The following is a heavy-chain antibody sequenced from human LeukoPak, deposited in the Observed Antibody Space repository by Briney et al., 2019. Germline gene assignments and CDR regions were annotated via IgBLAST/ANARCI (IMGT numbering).Heavy chain of an antibody. CDR2: TSFDGSYK. V-gene: IGHV3-30*18. J-gene: IGHJ4*02. CDR3: AKGNWRYFDY. CDR1: GFTFSSYG. Sequence: GGSLRLSCAASGFTFSSYGMHWVRQAPGKGLEWVAMTSFDGSYKNYADSVKGRFTISRDNSKNTLYLQMNSLGADDTAVYYCAKGNWRYFDYWGQGTLVTVSS. D-gene: IGHD1-1*01.